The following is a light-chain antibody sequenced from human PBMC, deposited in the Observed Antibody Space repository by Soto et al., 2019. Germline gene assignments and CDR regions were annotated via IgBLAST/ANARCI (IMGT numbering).Light chain of an antibody. CDR3: QQYYTYPWT. CDR1: QSISSW. Sequence: DIPLTHSPSTLSASVRDRVALTWRASQSISSWLAWYQQKPGKAPKFLIHKVSSLASGVPSRFSASGSGTEFTLTISSLQADDFATYFCQQYYTYPWTFGQGTK. CDR2: KVS. J-gene: IGKJ1*01. V-gene: IGKV1-5*03.